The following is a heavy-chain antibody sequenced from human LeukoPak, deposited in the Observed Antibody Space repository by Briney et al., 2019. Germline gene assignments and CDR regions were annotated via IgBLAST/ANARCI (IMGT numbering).Heavy chain of an antibody. V-gene: IGHV1-18*01. CDR2: ISAYNGNT. CDR1: GYTFTSYG. CDR3: ARAWAFCSGGSCYSNYFDY. D-gene: IGHD2-15*01. J-gene: IGHJ4*02. Sequence: GASVKVSCKASGYTFTSYGISWVRQAPGQGLEWMGWISAYNGNTNYAQKLQGRVTMTRDTSTSTVYMELSSLRSEDTAVYYCARAWAFCSGGSCYSNYFDYWGQGTLVTVSS.